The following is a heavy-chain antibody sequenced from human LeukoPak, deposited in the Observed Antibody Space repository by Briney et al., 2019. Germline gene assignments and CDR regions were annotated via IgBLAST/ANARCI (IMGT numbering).Heavy chain of an antibody. J-gene: IGHJ6*03. D-gene: IGHD6-13*01. V-gene: IGHV3-30*02. CDR2: LRYDGSNK. CDR1: GFTFSSYG. CDR3: AKVGAAAASYYMDV. Sequence: GGTLRLSCAASGFTFSSYGMHWVRHGQGQGLEGVAFLRYDGSNKYYADSVKGRFTISRDNSKNTLYLQMSSLRAEDTAVYYCAKVGAAAASYYMDVWGKGTKVTVSS.